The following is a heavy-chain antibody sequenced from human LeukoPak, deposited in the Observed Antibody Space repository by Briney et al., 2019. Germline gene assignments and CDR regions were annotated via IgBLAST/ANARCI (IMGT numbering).Heavy chain of an antibody. D-gene: IGHD5-18*01. Sequence: ASVKVSCKASGYTFTGYYMHWVRQAPGQGLEWMGWINPNSGGTNYAQKFQGWVTMTRDTSISTAYMELSRLRSDDTAEYYCASSKDTALAKFDYWGQGTLVTVSS. CDR2: INPNSGGT. CDR1: GYTFTGYY. J-gene: IGHJ4*02. CDR3: ASSKDTALAKFDY. V-gene: IGHV1-2*04.